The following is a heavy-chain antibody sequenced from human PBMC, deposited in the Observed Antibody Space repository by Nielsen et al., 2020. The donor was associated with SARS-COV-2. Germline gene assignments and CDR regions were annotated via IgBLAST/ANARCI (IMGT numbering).Heavy chain of an antibody. CDR3: ARDQSSSWGEDYFDY. CDR1: GGSISSNNW. D-gene: IGHD6-13*01. Sequence: SETLSLTCAVSGGSISSNNWWSWVRQPPGKGLEWIGEIYHRGSTNYSPSLKTRVTISVDKSKNQFSLELRSVTAADTAVYYCARDQSSSWGEDYFDYWGQGTLVTVSS. J-gene: IGHJ4*02. V-gene: IGHV4-4*02. CDR2: IYHRGST.